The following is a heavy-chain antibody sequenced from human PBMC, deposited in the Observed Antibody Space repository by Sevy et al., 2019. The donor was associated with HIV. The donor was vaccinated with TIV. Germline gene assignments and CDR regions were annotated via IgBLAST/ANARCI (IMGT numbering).Heavy chain of an antibody. J-gene: IGHJ4*02. D-gene: IGHD6-19*01. CDR2: ISWNSGSI. CDR3: AKDIRLGWTGGYDY. V-gene: IGHV3-9*01. Sequence: GGSLRLSCAASGFTFDDYAMHWVRQAPGKGLEWVSGISWNSGSIGYADSVKGRFTISRDNAKNSLYLQMNSLRAEDTALYYCAKDIRLGWTGGYDYWGQGTLVTVSS. CDR1: GFTFDDYA.